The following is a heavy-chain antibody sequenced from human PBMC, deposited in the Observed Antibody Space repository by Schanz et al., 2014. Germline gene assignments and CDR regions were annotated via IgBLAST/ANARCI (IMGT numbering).Heavy chain of an antibody. D-gene: IGHD2-15*01. CDR1: GFTFSRYT. CDR3: AKVREWWPYYFDY. J-gene: IGHJ4*02. Sequence: QVQLVESGGGVVQPGGSLRLSCAASGFTFSRYTVHWVRQAPGKGLEWVTIISYDGSNKYFADSVQGRFTISRDDSKNTVYLQMNGLRPEDTAVYYCAKVREWWPYYFDYWGQGTLVTVSS. CDR2: ISYDGSNK. V-gene: IGHV3-30*04.